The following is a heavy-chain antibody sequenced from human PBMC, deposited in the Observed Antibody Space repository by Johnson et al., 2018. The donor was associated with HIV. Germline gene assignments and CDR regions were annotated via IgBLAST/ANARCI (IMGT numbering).Heavy chain of an antibody. Sequence: EVQLVESGGGLVQPGGSLRLSCAASGFTFSSYWMSWVRQAPGKGLEWVANIKQDGSEKSYVDSVKGRFTIPRDNSKNTLYLKMNSLRAEDTAVYYGAKGTRRCAAATGGLCGAFDIGGQGTMVTVSS. D-gene: IGHD6-13*01. CDR3: AKGTRRCAAATGGLCGAFDI. J-gene: IGHJ3*02. V-gene: IGHV3-7*03. CDR1: GFTFSSYW. CDR2: IKQDGSEK.